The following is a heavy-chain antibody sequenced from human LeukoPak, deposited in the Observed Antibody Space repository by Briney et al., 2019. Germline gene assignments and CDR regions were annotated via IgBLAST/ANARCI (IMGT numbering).Heavy chain of an antibody. CDR2: MSPNSGNT. J-gene: IGHJ5*02. CDR1: GYTFTSYD. V-gene: IGHV1-8*01. Sequence: ASVKVSCKASGYTFTSYDINWVRQATGQGLEWMGWMSPNSGNTGYAQKFQGRVTMTRNTSISTAYMELSSLRSEDTAVYYCARGKWSDLGTTPNQGRNWFDPWGQGTLVTVSS. CDR3: ARGKWSDLGTTPNQGRNWFDP. D-gene: IGHD1-1*01.